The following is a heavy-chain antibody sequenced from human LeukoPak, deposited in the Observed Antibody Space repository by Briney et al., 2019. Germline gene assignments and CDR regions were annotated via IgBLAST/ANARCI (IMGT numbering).Heavy chain of an antibody. D-gene: IGHD3-3*01. V-gene: IGHV3-7*03. J-gene: IGHJ4*02. Sequence: PGGSLRLSCAASGVIFSRYWMTWFRQAPGKGLEWVANINEDGSEKHYVDSLKGRFTISRDNAKNSLYLQMTSLRVDDTAVYYCAGGLEWTFGYWGQGTLVTVSS. CDR1: GVIFSRYW. CDR2: INEDGSEK. CDR3: AGGLEWTFGY.